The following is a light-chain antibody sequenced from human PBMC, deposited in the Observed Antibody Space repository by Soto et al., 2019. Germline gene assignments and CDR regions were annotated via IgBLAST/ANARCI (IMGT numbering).Light chain of an antibody. CDR1: SSDVGGYNY. V-gene: IGLV2-14*01. CDR3: SSYTTSNTRQIV. J-gene: IGLJ1*01. Sequence: SVLNPPASVYGSPGQSITISCTRTSSDVGGYNYVSWYQQHPGKAPKFMIYDVSNRPSGVSNRFSGSKSGNTASLTISGLQAEDEADYYCSSYTTSNTRQIVFGTGTKVTVL. CDR2: DVS.